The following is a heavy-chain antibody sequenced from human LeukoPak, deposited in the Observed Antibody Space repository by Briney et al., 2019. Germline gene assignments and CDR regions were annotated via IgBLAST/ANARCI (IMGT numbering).Heavy chain of an antibody. Sequence: GESLQISCKGSGYRFISYWIGWVRQMPGKGLEWMGNIYPGDSDTRYSPSFQGQVTISADKSISTAYLQWSSLKASDTAMYYCARHANGYDNSYFDYWGQGTLVTVSS. V-gene: IGHV5-51*01. D-gene: IGHD5-12*01. J-gene: IGHJ4*02. CDR3: ARHANGYDNSYFDY. CDR2: IYPGDSDT. CDR1: GYRFISYW.